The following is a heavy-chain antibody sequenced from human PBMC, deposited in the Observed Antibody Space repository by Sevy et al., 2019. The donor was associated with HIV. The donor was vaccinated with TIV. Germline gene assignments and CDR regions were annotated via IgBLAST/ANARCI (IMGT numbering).Heavy chain of an antibody. Sequence: SETLSLTCTVSGGSISNYFWSWIRQPPGKGLEWIGYIYYSGSTNYNPSLTSRVTISVDTSKNQFSLKLSSVTAADTAVYYCARESIGAVGDFDYWGQGTLVTVSS. CDR1: GGSISNYF. J-gene: IGHJ4*02. CDR3: ARESIGAVGDFDY. D-gene: IGHD6-13*01. CDR2: IYYSGST. V-gene: IGHV4-59*12.